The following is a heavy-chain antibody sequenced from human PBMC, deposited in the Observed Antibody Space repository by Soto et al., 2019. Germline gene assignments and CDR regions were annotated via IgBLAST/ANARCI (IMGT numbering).Heavy chain of an antibody. Sequence: QVQLQESGPGLVKPSQTLSLTCTVSGGSISSGGYYWSWIRQHPGKGLEWIGYIYYSGSTYYNPSLKIRVTISVDTSKNQFSLKLSSVTAADTAVYYCARDHAISRVTSPLNWFDPWGQGTLVTVSS. CDR2: IYYSGST. J-gene: IGHJ5*02. V-gene: IGHV4-31*03. CDR1: GGSISSGGYY. CDR3: ARDHAISRVTSPLNWFDP. D-gene: IGHD2-21*02.